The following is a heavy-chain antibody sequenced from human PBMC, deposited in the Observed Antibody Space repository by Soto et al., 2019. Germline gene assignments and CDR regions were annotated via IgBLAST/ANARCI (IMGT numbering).Heavy chain of an antibody. D-gene: IGHD6-13*01. Sequence: GGSLRLSCAASGFIFNSYAMHWVRQAPGKGLEWVAVISYDGINKYYADSVKGRFTISRDNSKNTLYLQMNSLRAEDTAVYYCARDMFQGSSSWYDYNGMDVWGQGTTVTVSS. CDR1: GFIFNSYA. CDR2: ISYDGINK. J-gene: IGHJ6*02. V-gene: IGHV3-30-3*01. CDR3: ARDMFQGSSSWYDYNGMDV.